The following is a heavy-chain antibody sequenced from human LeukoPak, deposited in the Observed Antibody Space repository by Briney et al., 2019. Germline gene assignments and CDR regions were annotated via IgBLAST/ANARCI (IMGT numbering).Heavy chain of an antibody. D-gene: IGHD3-10*01. CDR3: AKRPLWFGEYYFDY. CDR1: GFTFSSYW. Sequence: PGGSLRLSCAAPGFTFSSYWMHWVRQAPGKGLVWVSRINSDGSSTSYADSVKGRFTISRDNAKNTLYLQMNSLRAEDTAVYYCAKRPLWFGEYYFDYWGQGTLVTVSS. V-gene: IGHV3-74*01. CDR2: INSDGSST. J-gene: IGHJ4*02.